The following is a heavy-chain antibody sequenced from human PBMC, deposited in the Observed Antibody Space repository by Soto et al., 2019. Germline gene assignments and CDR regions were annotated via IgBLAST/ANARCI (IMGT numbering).Heavy chain of an antibody. CDR1: GFTFSSYG. CDR2: ISYDGGNK. Sequence: GGSLRLSCAASGFTFSSYGMHLVRQAPGKGLEWVAVISYDGGNKYYADSVKGRFTISRDNSKNTLYLQMNSLRAEDTAVYYCAKGYCSSTSCPRLGYYYGMDVWGQGTTVTVSS. CDR3: AKGYCSSTSCPRLGYYYGMDV. V-gene: IGHV3-30*18. J-gene: IGHJ6*02. D-gene: IGHD2-2*01.